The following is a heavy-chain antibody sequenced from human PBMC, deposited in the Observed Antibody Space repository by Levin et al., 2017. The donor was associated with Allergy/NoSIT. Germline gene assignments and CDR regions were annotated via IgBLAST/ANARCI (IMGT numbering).Heavy chain of an antibody. V-gene: IGHV3-9*01. CDR1: GFTFDDYA. J-gene: IGHJ4*02. CDR3: AKASGFGAFDY. CDR2: ISWNSGSI. Sequence: PGGSLRLSCAASGFTFDDYAMHWVRQAPGKGLEWVSGISWNSGSIGYADSVKGRFTISRDNAKNSLYLQMNSLRAEDTALYYCAKASGFGAFDYWGQGTLVTVSS. D-gene: IGHD3-3*01.